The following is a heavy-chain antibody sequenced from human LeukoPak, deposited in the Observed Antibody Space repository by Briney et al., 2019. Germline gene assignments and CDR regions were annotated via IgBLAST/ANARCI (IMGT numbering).Heavy chain of an antibody. J-gene: IGHJ4*02. CDR3: ARDGVSSGFDY. CDR1: GFTFSSYS. D-gene: IGHD6-19*01. Sequence: GGSLRLSCAASGFTFSSYSLNWVRQAPGKGLEWVSSISSSSSYIYYADSVKGRFTISRDNAENSLYLQMNSLRAEDTAVYYCARDGVSSGFDYWGQGTLVTVSS. V-gene: IGHV3-21*01. CDR2: ISSSSSYI.